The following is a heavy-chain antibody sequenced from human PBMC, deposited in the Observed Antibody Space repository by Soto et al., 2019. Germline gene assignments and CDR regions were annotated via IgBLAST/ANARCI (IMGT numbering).Heavy chain of an antibody. CDR1: GFTFSSYA. D-gene: IGHD6-6*01. V-gene: IGHV3-30-3*01. J-gene: IGHJ6*02. CDR2: ISYDGSNK. CDR3: ARSLEYSSSSWVMDV. Sequence: QVQLVESGGGVVQPGRSLRLSCAASGFTFSSYAMHWVRQAPGKGLEWVAVISYDGSNKYYADSVKGRFTISRDNSKNTLYLQMNSLRAEDTAVYYCARSLEYSSSSWVMDVWGQGTTVTVSS.